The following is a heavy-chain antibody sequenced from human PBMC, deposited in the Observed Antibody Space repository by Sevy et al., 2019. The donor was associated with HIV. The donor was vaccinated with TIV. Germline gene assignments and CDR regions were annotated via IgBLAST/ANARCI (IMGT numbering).Heavy chain of an antibody. Sequence: GGSLRLSCVASGFTFSKYSMSWVRQTPGKGLEWVSTLSFAVGRINYAASVKGRFTMSRDDSRNTFYLQIDSLRAEDTAIYYCAREGCSKPHDYWGQGTLVTVSS. CDR1: GFTFSKYS. D-gene: IGHD2-2*01. V-gene: IGHV3-23*01. CDR2: LSFAVGRI. CDR3: AREGCSKPHDY. J-gene: IGHJ4*02.